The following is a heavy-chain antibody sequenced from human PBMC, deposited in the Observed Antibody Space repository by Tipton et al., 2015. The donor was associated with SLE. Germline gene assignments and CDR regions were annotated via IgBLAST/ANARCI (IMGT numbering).Heavy chain of an antibody. CDR2: IHHSGRT. D-gene: IGHD1-26*01. CDR3: ARGSRVEEELDY. CDR1: GGSISSSSYY. V-gene: IGHV4-39*07. Sequence: TLSLTCTVSGGSISSSSYYWGWIRQPPGKGLEWIGNIHHSGRTYYNPSLISRPTMSVDTSNNQLSLKLISVTAAGTAVYYCARGSRVEEELDYWGQGTLVTVSS. J-gene: IGHJ4*02.